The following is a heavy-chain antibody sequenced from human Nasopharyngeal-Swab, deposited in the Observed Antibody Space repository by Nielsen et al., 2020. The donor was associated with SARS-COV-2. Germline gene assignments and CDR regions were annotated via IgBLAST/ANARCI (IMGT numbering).Heavy chain of an antibody. CDR3: ARVWEMAGRDLGYYYMDV. CDR2: INPSGGST. CDR1: GYTFTSYY. J-gene: IGHJ6*03. V-gene: IGHV1-46*01. Sequence: ASVKVSCKASGYTFTSYYMHWVRQAPGQGLEWMGIINPSGGSTSYAQKFQGRVTMTRDTSTSTVYMELNSLRAEDTAVYYCARVWEMAGRDLGYYYMDVWGKGTTVTVSS. D-gene: IGHD5-24*01.